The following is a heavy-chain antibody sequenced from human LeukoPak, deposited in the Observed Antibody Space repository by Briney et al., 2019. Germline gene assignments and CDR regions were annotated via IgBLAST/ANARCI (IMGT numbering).Heavy chain of an antibody. D-gene: IGHD3-10*01. CDR3: ARGSTLIRGFDY. Sequence: SETLSLTCTVSGGSISSGDYYWNWIRQHPEKSLEWIGFIFYSGSAYYNPSLKSRVTISVDTSKNQFSLKLSSVTAADTAVYYCARGSTLIRGFDYWGQGTLVTVSS. V-gene: IGHV4-31*03. CDR1: GGSISSGDYY. J-gene: IGHJ4*02. CDR2: IFYSGSA.